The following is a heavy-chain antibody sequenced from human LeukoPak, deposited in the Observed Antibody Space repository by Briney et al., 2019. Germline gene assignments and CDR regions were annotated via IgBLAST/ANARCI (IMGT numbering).Heavy chain of an antibody. CDR2: IYYSGST. V-gene: IGHV4-31*03. CDR1: GGSISSGGYY. J-gene: IGHJ4*02. CDR3: ARRYCSTSCYTGSYFDY. Sequence: SETLSLTCTVSGGSISSGGYYWSWIRQHPGKGLEWIGYIYYSGSTYYNPSLKSRVTISVDTSKNQISLKLSSVTAADTAVYYCARRYCSTSCYTGSYFDYWGQGTLVTVSS. D-gene: IGHD2-2*02.